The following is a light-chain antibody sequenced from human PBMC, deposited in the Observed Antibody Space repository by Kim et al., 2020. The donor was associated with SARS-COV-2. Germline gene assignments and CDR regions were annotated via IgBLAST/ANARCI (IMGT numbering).Light chain of an antibody. CDR2: EDV. CDR1: ALTKKY. V-gene: IGLV3-10*01. J-gene: IGLJ3*02. Sequence: SYELTQPPSVSVSPGQSARIPCSGDALTKKYAYWYQQKSGQAPVLVIYEDVKRPSGIPERFSGSGSGTVATLTISGAQVEDEGDYFCYSTDSRFNPVFGG. CDR3: YSTDSRFNPV.